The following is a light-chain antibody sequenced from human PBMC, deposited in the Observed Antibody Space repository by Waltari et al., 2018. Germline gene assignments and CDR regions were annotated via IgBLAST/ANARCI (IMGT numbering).Light chain of an antibody. J-gene: IGKJ1*01. CDR3: QHRANMPPWT. V-gene: IGKV3-11*01. Sequence: VVLTQSPATLSLSPGERATLSCRAIRSVNTVLVWYQQKPGQAPRLVISDASYRASGIPARFSGSGSGTDFTLTSSSLEPEDFAVYYCQHRANMPPWTFGQGTRVEV. CDR1: RSVNTV. CDR2: DAS.